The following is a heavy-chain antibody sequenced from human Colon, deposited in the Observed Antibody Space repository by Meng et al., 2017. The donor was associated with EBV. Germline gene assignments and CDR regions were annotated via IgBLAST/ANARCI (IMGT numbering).Heavy chain of an antibody. CDR1: GGSISSSNW. V-gene: IGHV4-4*02. Sequence: QVQLQESGPGLVKPSGTLSPTCAVSGGSISSSNWWSWVRQPPGKGLEWIGEIYHSGSTNYNPSLKSRVTISVDTSKNQFSLRLNSVTAADSAIYSCARGDLDGDCYYCLDFWGQGALVTVAS. CDR3: ARGDLDGDCYYCLDF. D-gene: IGHD2-21*02. CDR2: IYHSGST. J-gene: IGHJ4*02.